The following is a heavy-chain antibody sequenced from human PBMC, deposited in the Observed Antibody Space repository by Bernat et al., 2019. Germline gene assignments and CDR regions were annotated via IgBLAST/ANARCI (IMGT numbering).Heavy chain of an antibody. CDR2: ISYDGSNK. J-gene: IGHJ6*02. CDR1: GFTFSRNA. V-gene: IGHV3-30-3*01. Sequence: QVQLVESGGGVVQPGRSLRHSCAASGFTFSRNAMHWVRQAPGKGLDWVAVISYDGSNKYYADSVKGRFTISRDNSKNTLYLQMNSLRGDDTALYYCARDLGIAARPRPYYYGMDVWGQGTTVTVSS. D-gene: IGHD6-6*01. CDR3: ARDLGIAARPRPYYYGMDV.